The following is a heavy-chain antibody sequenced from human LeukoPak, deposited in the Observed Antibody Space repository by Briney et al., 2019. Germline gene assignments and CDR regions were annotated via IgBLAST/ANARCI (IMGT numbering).Heavy chain of an antibody. CDR2: ISGRGGNT. J-gene: IGHJ5*02. V-gene: IGHV3-23*01. Sequence: GGSLRLSCAASGFSFSNYAMSWVRQAPGKGLEWVSGISGRGGNTYYADSVKGRFTISRDNSKNTLYLQMNSLRAEDTAVYYCARQGGLGNYAAGSWFDPWGQGTLVIVSS. CDR1: GFSFSNYA. D-gene: IGHD1-7*01. CDR3: ARQGGLGNYAAGSWFDP.